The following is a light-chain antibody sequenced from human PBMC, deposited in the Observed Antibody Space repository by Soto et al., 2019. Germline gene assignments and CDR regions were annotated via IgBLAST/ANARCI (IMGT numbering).Light chain of an antibody. J-gene: IGKJ4*01. CDR2: GAS. CDR3: QHYTNWPLT. V-gene: IGKV3-15*01. CDR1: HSVSSR. Sequence: EIVMTQSPATLSVSPGERATLSCRASHSVSSRLAWYQQKPGQAPRLLIYGASTRATGLPARFSGSASGTEFTLTISSLQSEDFAVYYCQHYTNWPLTFGGGTKVEIK.